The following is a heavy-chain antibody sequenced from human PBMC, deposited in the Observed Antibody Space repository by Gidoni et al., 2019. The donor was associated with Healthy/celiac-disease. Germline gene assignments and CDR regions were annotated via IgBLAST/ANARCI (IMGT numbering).Heavy chain of an antibody. CDR1: GYRFTSYW. D-gene: IGHD2-15*01. CDR3: ARRFGVAATREFDY. Sequence: EVQLVQSGAEVKKPGESLKISCKGSGYRFTSYWIGWVRQMPGTGLELMGISYPGDSATRYSPSFQGQVTISADKSISTAYLQWSSLKASDTAMYYCARRFGVAATREFDYWGQGTLVTVSS. V-gene: IGHV5-51*03. CDR2: SYPGDSAT. J-gene: IGHJ4*02.